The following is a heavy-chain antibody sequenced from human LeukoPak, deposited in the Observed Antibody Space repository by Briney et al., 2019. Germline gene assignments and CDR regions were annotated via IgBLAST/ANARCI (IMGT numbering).Heavy chain of an antibody. CDR2: ITSSSTYI. D-gene: IGHD3-10*02. V-gene: IGHV3-21*01. Sequence: GGSLRPSCAASGFTFSSYSVNWVRQAPGKGLEWVSSITSSSTYIYYADSVKGRFTISRDNAKNSLYLQMNSLRAEDTAVYYCARAMFGELLDGMDVWGQRTTVTVSS. CDR1: GFTFSSYS. J-gene: IGHJ6*02. CDR3: ARAMFGELLDGMDV.